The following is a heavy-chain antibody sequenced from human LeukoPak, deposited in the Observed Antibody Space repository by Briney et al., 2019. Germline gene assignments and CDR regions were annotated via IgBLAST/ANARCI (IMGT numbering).Heavy chain of an antibody. J-gene: IGHJ4*02. D-gene: IGHD3-22*01. CDR3: ARQDDYDSSGYVGYYFDY. V-gene: IGHV4-34*01. Sequence: PSETLSLTCAVYGGSFSGYYWNWVRQPPGKGLEWIGEINHSGSTNYNPSLKSRVTISVDTSKNQLSLKLSSVTAADTAVYYCARQDDYDSSGYVGYYFDYWGQGTLVTVAS. CDR1: GGSFSGYY. CDR2: INHSGST.